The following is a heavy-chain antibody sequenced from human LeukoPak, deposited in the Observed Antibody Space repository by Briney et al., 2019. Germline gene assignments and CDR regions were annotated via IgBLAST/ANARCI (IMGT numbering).Heavy chain of an antibody. CDR3: AGSEPEVGGIFDY. V-gene: IGHV4-30-2*01. Sequence: SQTLSLTCAVSGGSISSGGYSWSWIRQPPGKGLEWIGYIYHSGSTYYNPSLKSRVTISVDRSKNQFSLKLSSVTAADTAVYYCAGSEPEVGGIFDYWGQGTLVTVSS. CDR2: IYHSGST. D-gene: IGHD1-14*01. CDR1: GGSISSGGYS. J-gene: IGHJ4*02.